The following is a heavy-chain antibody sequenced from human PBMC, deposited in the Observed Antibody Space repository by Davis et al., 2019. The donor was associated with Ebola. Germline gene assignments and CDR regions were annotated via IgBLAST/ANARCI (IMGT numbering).Heavy chain of an antibody. V-gene: IGHV4-34*01. J-gene: IGHJ6*03. CDR2: INHSGST. CDR3: ARGRSATHYYYMDV. D-gene: IGHD1-26*01. Sequence: PSETLSLTCAVYGGSFSGYYWSWIRQPPGKGLEWIGEINHSGSTNYNPSLKSRVTISVDTSKNQFSLKLSSVTAADTAVYYCARGRSATHYYYMDVWGKGTTVTVSS. CDR1: GGSFSGYY.